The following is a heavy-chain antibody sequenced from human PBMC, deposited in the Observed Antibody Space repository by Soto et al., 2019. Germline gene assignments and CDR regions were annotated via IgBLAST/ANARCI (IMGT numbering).Heavy chain of an antibody. D-gene: IGHD5-12*01. J-gene: IGHJ4*02. CDR2: ISARGGSS. V-gene: IGHV3-23*01. CDR1: GFSFSSYA. CDR3: AKGLIEYSASVDN. Sequence: DVHLLESGGGLVQPGGSLRLSCAASGFSFSSYAMVWVRQAPGKGLEWVAVISARGGSSYFADSVKGRFTLSRDNSKNVLSLEMNSLRAEDTAIYFCAKGLIEYSASVDNWGQGTLVVVSS.